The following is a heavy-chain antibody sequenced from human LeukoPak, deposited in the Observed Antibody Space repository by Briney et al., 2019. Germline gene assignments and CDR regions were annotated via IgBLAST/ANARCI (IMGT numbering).Heavy chain of an antibody. J-gene: IGHJ3*02. V-gene: IGHV3-74*01. D-gene: IGHD5-18*01. CDR3: ARDRGTAMVFDAFDI. CDR2: INSDGSST. CDR1: GFTFSSYW. Sequence: PGGSLRLSCAASGFTFSSYWMHWVRQAPGKGLVWVSRINSDGSSTSYADSVKGRFTISRDNAKNTLYLQMNSLRAEDTAVYYCARDRGTAMVFDAFDIWGQGTMVTVSS.